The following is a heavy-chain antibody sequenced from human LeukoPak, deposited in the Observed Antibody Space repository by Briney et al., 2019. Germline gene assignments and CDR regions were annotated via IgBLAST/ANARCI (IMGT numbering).Heavy chain of an antibody. D-gene: IGHD5-18*01. J-gene: IGHJ4*02. CDR1: GGSFSGFY. Sequence: SETLSLTCAVSGGSFSGFYWSWIRQPPGKGLEWIGYIYYNGSTTYNPSLNSRVTISVDTSKNQFTLKLSSVTAADTAVYYCARVKEGTAMVDYWGPGTLVTVSS. CDR3: ARVKEGTAMVDY. CDR2: IYYNGST. V-gene: IGHV4-59*01.